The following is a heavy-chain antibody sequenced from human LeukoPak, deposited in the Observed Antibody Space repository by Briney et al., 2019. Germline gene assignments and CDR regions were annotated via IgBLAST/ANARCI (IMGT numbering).Heavy chain of an antibody. Sequence: GGSLRLSCAASGFTFSSHGMHWVRQAPGKGLEWVAFIRSDGSNKYYADSVKGRFTISRDNSKNTLYLQMNSLRAEDTAVYYCAKPKQQLYNWFDPWGQGTLVTVSS. CDR1: GFTFSSHG. V-gene: IGHV3-30*02. CDR3: AKPKQQLYNWFDP. J-gene: IGHJ5*02. CDR2: IRSDGSNK. D-gene: IGHD6-13*01.